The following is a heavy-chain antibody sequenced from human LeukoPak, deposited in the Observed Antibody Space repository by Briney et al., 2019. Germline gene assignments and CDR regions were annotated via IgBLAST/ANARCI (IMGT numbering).Heavy chain of an antibody. CDR2: ISDSGGST. CDR3: ARERSSGWYLCPSDY. V-gene: IGHV3-23*01. Sequence: PGGSLRLSCAASGFTFSSYAMSWVRQAPGKGLEWVSAISDSGGSTYYADSVKGRFTISRDNSKNTLYLQMNSLRAEDTAVYYCARERSSGWYLCPSDYWGQGTLVTVSS. CDR1: GFTFSSYA. J-gene: IGHJ4*02. D-gene: IGHD6-19*01.